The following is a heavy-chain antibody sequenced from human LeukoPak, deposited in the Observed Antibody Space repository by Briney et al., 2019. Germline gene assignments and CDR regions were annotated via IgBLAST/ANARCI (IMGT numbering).Heavy chain of an antibody. V-gene: IGHV3-66*01. J-gene: IGHJ4*02. CDR1: GFTVSSNY. D-gene: IGHD6-19*01. CDR2: TYSGGST. Sequence: GGSLRLSCAASGFTVSSNYMSWVRQAPGKGLEWVSITYSGGSTYYADSVKGRFTISRDNSKNTLYLQMNSLRAEDTAVYYCAREDRYSSGWYYFDYWGQGTLVTVSS. CDR3: AREDRYSSGWYYFDY.